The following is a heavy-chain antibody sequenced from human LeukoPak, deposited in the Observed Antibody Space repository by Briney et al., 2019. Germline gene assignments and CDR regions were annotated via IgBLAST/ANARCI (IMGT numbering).Heavy chain of an antibody. CDR2: IYYSGST. V-gene: IGHV4-39*01. J-gene: IGHJ4*02. CDR3: ARHFRWWELQDYFDY. Sequence: SETLSLTCTVSGGSISSSSYYWGWIRQPPGKGLEWIGSIYYSGSTYYNPSLKSRVTISVDTSKNQFSLKLSSVTAADTAVYYCARHFRWWELQDYFDYWGQGTLVTVSS. CDR1: GGSISSSSYY. D-gene: IGHD2-15*01.